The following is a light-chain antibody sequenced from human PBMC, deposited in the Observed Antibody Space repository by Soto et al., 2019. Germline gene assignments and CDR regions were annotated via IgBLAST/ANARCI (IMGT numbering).Light chain of an antibody. V-gene: IGLV9-49*01. CDR2: VGTGGIVG. Sequence: QPVLTQPPSASASLGASVTLTCTLSSGYSNYNVDWYQQRPGKGPRFVMRVGTGGIVGSKGDGIPDRFSVLGSGLNRYLTIKNIHEEDESDYHCGADHGSGSNFVVVFGGGTKLTVL. CDR3: GADHGSGSNFVVV. CDR1: SGYSNYN. J-gene: IGLJ2*01.